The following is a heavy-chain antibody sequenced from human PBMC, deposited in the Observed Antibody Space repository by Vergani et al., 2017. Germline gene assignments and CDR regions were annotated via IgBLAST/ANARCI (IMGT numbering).Heavy chain of an antibody. CDR1: GFSLSNARMG. CDR3: ARDRDLYCRSTTSCHNWFDP. J-gene: IGHJ5*02. Sequence: KESGPVLVKPTETLTLTCTVSGFSLSNARMGVSWIRQPPGKGLEWIGYVYYTGSTTYNPSLKSRVTISVDTSNNQFSLRMTSLTAADTAIYYCARDRDLYCRSTTSCHNWFDPWGQGSLVTVSS. V-gene: IGHV4-61*01. D-gene: IGHD2/OR15-2a*01. CDR2: VYYTGST.